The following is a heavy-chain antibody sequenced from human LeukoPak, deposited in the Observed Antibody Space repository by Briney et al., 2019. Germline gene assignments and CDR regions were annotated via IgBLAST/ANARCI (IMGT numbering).Heavy chain of an antibody. CDR2: INPNSGGT. CDR3: ARVLRIAVAGSPVDY. D-gene: IGHD6-19*01. J-gene: IGHJ4*02. V-gene: IGHV1-2*02. CDR1: GYTFTGYY. Sequence: ASVKVSCKASGYTFTGYYMHWVRQAPGQGLEWMGWINPNSGGTNYAQKFQGRVTMTRDTSISTAYMELSRLRSDDTAVYYCARVLRIAVAGSPVDYWGQGTLVTVSS.